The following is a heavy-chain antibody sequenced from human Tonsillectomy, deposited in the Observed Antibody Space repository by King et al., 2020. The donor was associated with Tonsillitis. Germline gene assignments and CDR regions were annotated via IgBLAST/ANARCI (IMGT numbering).Heavy chain of an antibody. V-gene: IGHV3-23*04. CDR3: AKSRGSVMYYYYYMDV. CDR1: GFTFSSYA. J-gene: IGHJ6*03. D-gene: IGHD2-21*01. CDR2: ISGSGGST. Sequence: VQLVESGGGLVQPGGSLRLSCAASGFTFSSYAMSWVRQAPGKGLEWVSAISGSGGSTYYADYVKGRLTISRDNSKNTLYLQMNSLRAEDTAVYYCAKSRGSVMYYYYYMDVWGKGTTVTVSS.